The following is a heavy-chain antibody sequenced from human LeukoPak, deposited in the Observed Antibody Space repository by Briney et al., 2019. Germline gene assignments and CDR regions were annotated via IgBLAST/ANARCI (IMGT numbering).Heavy chain of an antibody. CDR1: GYSFTSYW. J-gene: IGHJ3*02. D-gene: IGHD6-13*01. Sequence: GESLKISCKGSGYSFTSYWIGWVRQMPGKGLEWKGIIYPGDSDTRYSPSFQGQVTISADKSISTAYLQWSSLKASDTAMYYCATHEYSSSWSDAFDIWGQGTMVTVSS. CDR3: ATHEYSSSWSDAFDI. V-gene: IGHV5-51*01. CDR2: IYPGDSDT.